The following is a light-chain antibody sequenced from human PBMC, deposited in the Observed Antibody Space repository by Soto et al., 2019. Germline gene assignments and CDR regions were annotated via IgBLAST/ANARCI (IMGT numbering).Light chain of an antibody. Sequence: EIVMTQSPPTLSVSPGERATLSCGASQSVRSNLAWYQQKPGQAPRLLIYGASTRATGIPARFSGSGSGTEFTLTISSLQSEDFAVYYCRQYNDWPPWTFGQGTKVEIK. CDR1: QSVRSN. J-gene: IGKJ1*01. V-gene: IGKV3-15*01. CDR3: RQYNDWPPWT. CDR2: GAS.